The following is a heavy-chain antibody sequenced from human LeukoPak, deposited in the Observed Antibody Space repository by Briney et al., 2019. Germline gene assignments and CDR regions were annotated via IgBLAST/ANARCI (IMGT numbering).Heavy chain of an antibody. Sequence: ASVKVSCKASGYTFTSYGISWVRQAPGQGLEWMGWMNPNSGNTGYAQKFQGRVTMTRNTSISTAYMELSSLRSEDTAVYYCARGGSMVRGVIITGEDYWGQGTLVTVSS. CDR3: ARGGSMVRGVIITGEDY. CDR2: MNPNSGNT. V-gene: IGHV1-8*02. D-gene: IGHD3-10*01. J-gene: IGHJ4*02. CDR1: GYTFTSYG.